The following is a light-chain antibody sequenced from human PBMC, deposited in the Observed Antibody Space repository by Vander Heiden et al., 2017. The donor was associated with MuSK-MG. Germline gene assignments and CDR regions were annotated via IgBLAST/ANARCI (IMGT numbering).Light chain of an antibody. Sequence: EIVLTQSPGTLSLSPGERATLSCRASQSVSSSYLAWYQQQPGQAPRLLIYGASSRATGIPDRFSGSGSRTDFTLTISRLEPEDFAVYYCQQDGSSPLTFGPRTKVDIK. J-gene: IGKJ3*01. V-gene: IGKV3-20*01. CDR2: GAS. CDR1: QSVSSSY. CDR3: QQDGSSPLT.